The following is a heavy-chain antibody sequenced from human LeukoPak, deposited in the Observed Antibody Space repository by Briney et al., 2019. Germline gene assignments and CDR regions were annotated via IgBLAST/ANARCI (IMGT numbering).Heavy chain of an antibody. V-gene: IGHV3-23*01. CDR3: AKATVYYYDSSGYPGYYFDY. D-gene: IGHD3-22*01. Sequence: GGSLRLSCAASGFTFSSYAMSWVRQAPGKGLEWVSAISGSDVGTYYADSVKGRFTISRDNSKNTLYLQMNSLRAEDTAVYYCAKATVYYYDSSGYPGYYFDYWGQGTLVTVSS. CDR2: ISGSDVGT. CDR1: GFTFSSYA. J-gene: IGHJ4*02.